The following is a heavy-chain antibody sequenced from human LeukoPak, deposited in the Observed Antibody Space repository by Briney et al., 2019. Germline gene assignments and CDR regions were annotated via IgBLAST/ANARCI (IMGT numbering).Heavy chain of an antibody. D-gene: IGHD3-22*01. Sequence: SETLSLTCTVSGGSIKSSNYCWGWIRQFPGEGLEWIGSFFYSGSTYYNPSFKSRVTISVDTSKNQFSLKLSSVTAADTAVYYCARAYPITMIVVEWEGYFDYWGQGTLVTVSS. CDR3: ARAYPITMIVVEWEGYFDY. J-gene: IGHJ4*02. V-gene: IGHV4-39*07. CDR2: FFYSGST. CDR1: GGSIKSSNYC.